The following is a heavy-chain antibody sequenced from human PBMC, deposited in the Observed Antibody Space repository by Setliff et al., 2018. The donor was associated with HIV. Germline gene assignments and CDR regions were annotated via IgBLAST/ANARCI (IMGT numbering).Heavy chain of an antibody. D-gene: IGHD1-26*01. J-gene: IGHJ3*02. V-gene: IGHV3-21*01. CDR2: ISSSSYI. CDR3: ARMGAKHAFDI. Sequence: PGGSLRLSCAASGFTFSSYSMNWVRQAPGKGLEWVSSISSSSYIYYADSVKGRFTISRDNAKNSLYLQMNSLRAEDTAVYYCARMGAKHAFDIWGQGTMVTVSS. CDR1: GFTFSSYS.